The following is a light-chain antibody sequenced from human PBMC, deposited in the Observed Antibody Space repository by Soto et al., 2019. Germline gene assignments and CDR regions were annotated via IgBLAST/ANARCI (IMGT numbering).Light chain of an antibody. CDR3: HLTGGYT. V-gene: IGKV3-20*01. CDR1: QNLNSNY. Sequence: EIVLTQSPGTLSLSPGERATLSCRASQNLNSNYVAWYQQKPGQAPKPLIYGASSRATGIPDRFSGSGSGTDFTITISRLEPEDFAMYYCHLTGGYTFGQGTKLEIK. J-gene: IGKJ2*01. CDR2: GAS.